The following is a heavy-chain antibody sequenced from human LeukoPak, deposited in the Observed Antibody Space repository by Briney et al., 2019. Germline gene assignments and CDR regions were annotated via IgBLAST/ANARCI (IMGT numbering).Heavy chain of an antibody. V-gene: IGHV3-74*01. Sequence: GGSLRLSCAASGFTFSNHWMHWVRQGPGKGLVWVSRLNSNGRTTTYADSVKGRFTISRDNAKNTLYLQMNSLRVEDTAVYYCARGSDETVTISGWFDPWGQGTLVTVSS. D-gene: IGHD4-17*01. J-gene: IGHJ5*02. CDR3: ARGSDETVTISGWFDP. CDR2: LNSNGRTT. CDR1: GFTFSNHW.